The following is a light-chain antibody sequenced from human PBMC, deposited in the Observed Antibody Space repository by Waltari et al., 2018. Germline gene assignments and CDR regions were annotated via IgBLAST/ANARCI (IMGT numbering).Light chain of an antibody. Sequence: QSVFTQPPSVSAAPGQKVTISCSGSSSNLGHYFVSWYHKLPGATPKLLIYDNNKRPSGIPDRFSASKSGTSATLDITGLQIGDEADYYCATWDNSLTAVVFGGGTKLTVL. V-gene: IGLV1-51*01. J-gene: IGLJ2*01. CDR1: SSNLGHYF. CDR3: ATWDNSLTAVV. CDR2: DNN.